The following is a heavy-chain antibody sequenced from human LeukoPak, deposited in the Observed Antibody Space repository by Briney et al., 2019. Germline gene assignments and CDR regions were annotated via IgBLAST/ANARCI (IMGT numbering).Heavy chain of an antibody. Sequence: GASVKVSCKASGGTFSSCAISWVRQAPGQGLEWMGGIIPIFGTANYAQKFQGRVTITTDESTSTAYMELSSLRSEDTAVYYCATRSTADFWSGYPTYYFDYWGQGTLVTVSS. CDR2: IIPIFGTA. CDR3: ATRSTADFWSGYPTYYFDY. D-gene: IGHD3-3*01. CDR1: GGTFSSCA. V-gene: IGHV1-69*05. J-gene: IGHJ4*02.